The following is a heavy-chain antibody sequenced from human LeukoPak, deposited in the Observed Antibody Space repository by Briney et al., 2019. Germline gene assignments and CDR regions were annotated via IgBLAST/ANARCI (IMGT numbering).Heavy chain of an antibody. J-gene: IGHJ4*02. CDR2: ISSGSSTI. CDR3: VGWYYFDF. D-gene: IGHD3-10*01. CDR1: GFTFGSYG. V-gene: IGHV3-48*02. Sequence: PGGSLRLSCAASGFTFGSYGMNWVRQAPGKGLEWVSYISSGSSTIYYADSVKGRFTISRDNAMNLLYLQMNSLRDDDTAAYYCVGWYYFDFWGKGTLVTVSS.